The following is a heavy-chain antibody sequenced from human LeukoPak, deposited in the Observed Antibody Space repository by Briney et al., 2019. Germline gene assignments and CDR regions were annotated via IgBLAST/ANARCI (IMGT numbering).Heavy chain of an antibody. Sequence: GGSLRLSCAASGFTVSSNYMSWVRQAPGKGLEWVSVIYSGGSTYYADSVKGRFTNSRDNSKNTLYLQMNSLRAEDTAVYYCARENSDSSGYYFDAFDIWGQGTMVTVSS. D-gene: IGHD3-22*01. CDR1: GFTVSSNY. V-gene: IGHV3-66*01. J-gene: IGHJ3*02. CDR3: ARENSDSSGYYFDAFDI. CDR2: IYSGGST.